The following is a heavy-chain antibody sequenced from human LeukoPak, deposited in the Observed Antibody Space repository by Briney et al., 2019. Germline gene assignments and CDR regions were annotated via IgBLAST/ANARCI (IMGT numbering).Heavy chain of an antibody. CDR1: GFTFSTYW. J-gene: IGHJ4*02. CDR2: INEDGSET. D-gene: IGHD3-22*01. Sequence: GGSLRLSCSASGFTFSTYWMSWVRQAPGKGLEWVANINEDGSETYSLDSVKGRFTISRDNAKNSLPLQTNNLRAEDTAVYYCARNMDYSNSVGDYSTFFFDYWGRGTLVTVSS. V-gene: IGHV3-7*01. CDR3: ARNMDYSNSVGDYSTFFFDY.